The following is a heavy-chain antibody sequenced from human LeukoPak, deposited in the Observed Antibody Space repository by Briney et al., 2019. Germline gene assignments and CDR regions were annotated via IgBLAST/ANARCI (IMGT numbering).Heavy chain of an antibody. D-gene: IGHD3-10*01. Sequence: GGSLRLSCAASGFTFSSYWMHWVRQTPGKGLVWVSRINSDGSSTSYADSVKGRFTISRDNAKNTLYLQMNSLRAEDTAVYYCARANYYGSGRAAFDIWGQGTMVTVSS. CDR1: GFTFSSYW. CDR2: INSDGSST. CDR3: ARANYYGSGRAAFDI. J-gene: IGHJ3*02. V-gene: IGHV3-74*01.